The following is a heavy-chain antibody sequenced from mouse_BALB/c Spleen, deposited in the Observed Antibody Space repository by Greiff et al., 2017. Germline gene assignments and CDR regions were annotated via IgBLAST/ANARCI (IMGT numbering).Heavy chain of an antibody. Sequence: EVKLVESGGGLVKPGGSLKLSCAASGFTFSDYYMYWVRQTPEKRLEWVATISDGGSYTYYPDSVKGRFTISRDNAKNNLYLQMSSLKSEDTAMYYCARERYYDYIDAMDYGGQGTSVTVAS. CDR3: ARERYYDYIDAMDY. J-gene: IGHJ4*01. CDR1: GFTFSDYY. V-gene: IGHV5-4*02. CDR2: ISDGGSYT. D-gene: IGHD2-4*01.